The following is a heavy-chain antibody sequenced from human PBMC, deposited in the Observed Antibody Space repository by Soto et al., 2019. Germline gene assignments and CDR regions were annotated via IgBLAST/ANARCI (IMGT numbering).Heavy chain of an antibody. CDR1: GYTFTSYA. D-gene: IGHD3-10*01. Sequence: QVQLVQSGAEVKKPGASVKVSCKASGYTFTSYAMHWVRQAPGQRLEWMGWINAGNGNTKYSQKFQGRVTITTDTSASTAYMDLSSLRSEDTAVYYCARARGGDYYGSGSYYHDAFAIWGQGTMVTVSS. CDR3: ARARGGDYYGSGSYYHDAFAI. J-gene: IGHJ3*02. V-gene: IGHV1-3*01. CDR2: INAGNGNT.